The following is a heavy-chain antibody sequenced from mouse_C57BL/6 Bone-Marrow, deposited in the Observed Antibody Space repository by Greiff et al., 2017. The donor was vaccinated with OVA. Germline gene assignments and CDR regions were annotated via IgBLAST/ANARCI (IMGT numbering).Heavy chain of an antibody. Sequence: EVKLVESGGGLVQPGGSLSLSCAASGFTFTDYYMSWVRQPPGKALEWFGFIRNKANGYTTEYSASVKGRFTISRDNSQSILYLQMNALRAEDSATYYCARSFITTVVASFDYWGQGTTLTVSS. CDR2: IRNKANGYTT. J-gene: IGHJ2*01. D-gene: IGHD1-1*01. CDR3: ARSFITTVVASFDY. V-gene: IGHV7-3*01. CDR1: GFTFTDYY.